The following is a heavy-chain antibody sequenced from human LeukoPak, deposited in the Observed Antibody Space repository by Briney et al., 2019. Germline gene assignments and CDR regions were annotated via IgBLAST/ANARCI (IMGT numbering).Heavy chain of an antibody. J-gene: IGHJ4*02. V-gene: IGHV3-23*01. D-gene: IGHD3-10*01. CDR3: AKECGSGSYLIPYYFDY. CDR1: GFTFSSYA. CDR2: ISGSGGST. Sequence: GGSLRLSCAASGFTFSSYAMSWVRQAPGKGLEWVSAISGSGGSTYYADSVKGRFTISRDNSKNTLYLQMNSLRAEDTAVYYCAKECGSGSYLIPYYFDYWGQGTLVTVSS.